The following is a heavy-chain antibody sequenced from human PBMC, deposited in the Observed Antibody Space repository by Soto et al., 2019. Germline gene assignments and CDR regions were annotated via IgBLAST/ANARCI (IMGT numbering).Heavy chain of an antibody. CDR3: XXXXVXYYDNSGYYNFDY. J-gene: IGHJ4*02. CDR2: VSYDGSKQ. CDR1: GFTFSNYA. Sequence: QVQLVESGGGVVQPGRSLRVSCAASGFTFSNYAMHWVRQAPGKGLEWVAVVSYDGSKQFYADSVEGRFTISRDSSXXXXXXXXXXXXXXXXXXXXXXXXXVXYYDNSGYYNFDYWGQGTLVTVSS. D-gene: IGHD3-22*01. V-gene: IGHV3-30-3*01.